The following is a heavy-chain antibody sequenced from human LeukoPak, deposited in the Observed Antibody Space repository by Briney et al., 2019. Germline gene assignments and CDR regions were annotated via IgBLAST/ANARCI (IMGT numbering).Heavy chain of an antibody. Sequence: ASVKVSCKASGYTFTSYGISWVRQAPGQGLEWMGWISAYNGNTNYAQKLQGRVTMTTDTSTSTAYMELRSLRSDDTAVYYCATAPGYDYVWGSYRYTPYYFDYWGQGTLVTVSS. V-gene: IGHV1-18*01. J-gene: IGHJ4*02. D-gene: IGHD3-16*02. CDR3: ATAPGYDYVWGSYRYTPYYFDY. CDR2: ISAYNGNT. CDR1: GYTFTSYG.